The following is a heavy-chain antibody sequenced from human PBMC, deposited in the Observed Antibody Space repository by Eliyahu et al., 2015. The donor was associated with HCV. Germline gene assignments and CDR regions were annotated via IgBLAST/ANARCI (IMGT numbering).Heavy chain of an antibody. D-gene: IGHD3-10*01. Sequence: QVQLQESGPGLVKPSETLSLTCTVSGGSISSYYWTWIRQPPGKGLEWIGYIHYSGSTNYNPSLKSRVSISVDTSKNQFSLKLSSVTAADTAVYYCAGGDSSGHCGVWGQGTTVTVSS. CDR1: GGSISSYY. J-gene: IGHJ6*02. V-gene: IGHV4-59*01. CDR3: AGGDSSGHCGV. CDR2: IHYSGST.